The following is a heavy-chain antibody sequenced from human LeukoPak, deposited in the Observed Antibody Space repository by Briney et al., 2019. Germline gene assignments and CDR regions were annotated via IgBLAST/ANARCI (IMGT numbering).Heavy chain of an antibody. CDR1: GGTFSSYA. CDR2: IIPIFATT. Sequence: GSSVKVSCKASGGTFSSYAISWVRQAPGQGLEWMGGIIPIFATTNYAEKFQGRVTITADESTSTAYLELSSLRSEDTAVYYCARSVLEVDTGMHYYYYYMDVWGKGTTVTVSS. J-gene: IGHJ6*03. CDR3: ARSVLEVDTGMHYYYYYMDV. V-gene: IGHV1-69*01. D-gene: IGHD5-18*01.